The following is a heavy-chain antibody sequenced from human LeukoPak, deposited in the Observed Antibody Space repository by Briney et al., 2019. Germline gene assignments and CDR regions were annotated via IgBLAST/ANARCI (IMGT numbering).Heavy chain of an antibody. Sequence: GGSLRLSCAASGFTFSNAWMSWVRQAPGKGLEWVAVIWYDGSNKYYADSVKGRFTISRDNSKNTLYLQMNSLRAEDTAVYYCARQRWDDSGSYFDYWGQGTLVTVSS. CDR2: IWYDGSNK. J-gene: IGHJ4*02. CDR3: ARQRWDDSGSYFDY. D-gene: IGHD1-26*01. V-gene: IGHV3-33*08. CDR1: GFTFSNAW.